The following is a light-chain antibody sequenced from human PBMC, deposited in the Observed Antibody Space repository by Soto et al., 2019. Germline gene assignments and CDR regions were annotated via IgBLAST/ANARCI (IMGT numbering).Light chain of an antibody. Sequence: MVMTQSPATLSVSPCEIATLSCRASQSVSRSLTWYQHKPGQAPRLLIYDASTRATGIPRRFSGSGSGTDFTLTISSLEPEDFAVYYCQQRSNRFGGGTKVDIK. CDR1: QSVSRS. J-gene: IGKJ4*01. V-gene: IGKV3-11*01. CDR2: DAS. CDR3: QQRSNR.